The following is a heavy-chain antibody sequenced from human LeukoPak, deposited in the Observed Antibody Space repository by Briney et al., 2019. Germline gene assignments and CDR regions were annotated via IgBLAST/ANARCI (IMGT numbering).Heavy chain of an antibody. CDR2: IYYSGST. Sequence: PSETLSLTCTVSNGSISSYYWTWIRQPPGKGLEWIGYIYYSGSTNYNPSLKSRVTISVDTSKNQFSLKLSSMTAADTAVYYCARDRGYCSGGSCHSLYYYYGMDVWGQGTTVTVSS. D-gene: IGHD2-15*01. J-gene: IGHJ6*02. V-gene: IGHV4-59*01. CDR1: NGSISSYY. CDR3: ARDRGYCSGGSCHSLYYYYGMDV.